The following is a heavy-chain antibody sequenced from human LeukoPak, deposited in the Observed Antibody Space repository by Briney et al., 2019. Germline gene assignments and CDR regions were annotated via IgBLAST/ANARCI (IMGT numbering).Heavy chain of an antibody. V-gene: IGHV4-34*01. Sequence: SETLSLTCAVYGGSSSGYYWSWIRQPPGKGLEWIGEINHSGSTNYNPSLKSRVTISVDTSKNQFSLKLSSVTAADTAVYYCARQQWLHTDFDYWGQGTLVTVSS. CDR2: INHSGST. CDR3: ARQQWLHTDFDY. CDR1: GGSSSGYY. J-gene: IGHJ4*02. D-gene: IGHD6-19*01.